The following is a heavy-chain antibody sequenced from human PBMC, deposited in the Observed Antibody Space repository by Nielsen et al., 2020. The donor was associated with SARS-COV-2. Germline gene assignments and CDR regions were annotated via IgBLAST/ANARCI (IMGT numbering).Heavy chain of an antibody. J-gene: IGHJ5*02. CDR1: GGTFSSYA. V-gene: IGHV1-69*06. CDR3: ARGALRFLESNWFDP. D-gene: IGHD3-3*01. Sequence: SVKVSCKASGGTFSSYAISWVRQAPGQGLEWMGGIIPIFGTANYAQKFQGRVTITADKSTSTAYMELSSLRSEDTAVYYCARGALRFLESNWFDPWGQGTLVTVSS. CDR2: IIPIFGTA.